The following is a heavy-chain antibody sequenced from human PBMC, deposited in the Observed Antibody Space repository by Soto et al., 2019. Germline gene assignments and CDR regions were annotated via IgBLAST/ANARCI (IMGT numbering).Heavy chain of an antibody. J-gene: IGHJ6*02. CDR2: INHSGST. V-gene: IGHV4-34*01. CDR1: GGSFSGYY. D-gene: IGHD3-10*01. Sequence: SETQSVTCAVYGGSFSGYYWSWIRQPPGKGLEWIGEINHSGSTNYNPSLKSRVTISVDTSKNQFSLKLSSVTAADTAVYYCARLRVRGVIIGNYDGMDVWGQRTTVT. CDR3: ARLRVRGVIIGNYDGMDV.